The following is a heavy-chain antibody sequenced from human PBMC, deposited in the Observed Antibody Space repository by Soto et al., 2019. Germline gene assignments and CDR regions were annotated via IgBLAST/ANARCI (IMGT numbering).Heavy chain of an antibody. CDR1: GYTFTGYY. CDR2: INPNSGGT. Sequence: GASVKVSCKASGYTFTGYYMHWVRQAPGQGLEWMGWINPNSGGTNYAQKFQGWVTMTRDTSISTAYMELSRLRSDDTAVYYCARDNGEYSGSPATFDYWGQGTRVTVSS. D-gene: IGHD1-26*01. J-gene: IGHJ4*02. CDR3: ARDNGEYSGSPATFDY. V-gene: IGHV1-2*04.